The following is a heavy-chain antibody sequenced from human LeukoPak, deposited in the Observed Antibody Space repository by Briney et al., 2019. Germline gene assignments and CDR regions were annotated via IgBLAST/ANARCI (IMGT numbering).Heavy chain of an antibody. Sequence: PGGSLRLSCAASGFTFDDYAMHWGRHAPGKGLEWVSLISGDGGSTYYADSVKGRFPISIDNSKNSLYLQMNSLRTEDTALYYCAKEELWFGGGEFEDWGQGTLVTVSS. CDR2: ISGDGGST. V-gene: IGHV3-43*02. CDR1: GFTFDDYA. J-gene: IGHJ4*02. CDR3: AKEELWFGGGEFED. D-gene: IGHD3-10*01.